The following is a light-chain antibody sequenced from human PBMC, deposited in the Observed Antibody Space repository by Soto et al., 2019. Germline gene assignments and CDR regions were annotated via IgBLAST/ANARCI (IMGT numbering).Light chain of an antibody. V-gene: IGKV3-20*01. CDR3: QQYNNWPWT. J-gene: IGKJ1*01. CDR2: AAS. Sequence: EIVLTQSPGTLSLSPGERATLSCRASQSVSSGYLAWYQEKRGQAPRLLIYAASSRATGIPDRFSGSGSGTDFTLTISSLQPEDVAVYYFQQYNNWPWTFGQGTKVDIK. CDR1: QSVSSGY.